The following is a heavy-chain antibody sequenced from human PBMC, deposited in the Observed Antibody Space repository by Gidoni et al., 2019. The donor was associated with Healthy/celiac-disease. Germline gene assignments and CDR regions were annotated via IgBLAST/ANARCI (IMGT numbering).Heavy chain of an antibody. CDR3: ARSRAYYYDSSGYCDY. V-gene: IGHV3-21*01. CDR2: ISSSSSYI. J-gene: IGHJ4*02. CDR1: GFTFSSYS. D-gene: IGHD3-22*01. Sequence: EVQLVESGGGLVKPGGSLRLSCAASGFTFSSYSMNWVRQAPGKGLEWVSSISSSSSYIYYADSVKGRFTISRDNAKNSLYLQMNSLRAEDTAVYYCARSRAYYYDSSGYCDYWGQGTLVTVSS.